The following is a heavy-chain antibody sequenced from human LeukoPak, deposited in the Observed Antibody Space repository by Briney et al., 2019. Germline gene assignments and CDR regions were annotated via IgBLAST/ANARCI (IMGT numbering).Heavy chain of an antibody. CDR1: GGSISSYY. D-gene: IGHD2-2*01. CDR2: IYYSGST. V-gene: IGHV4-59*01. CDR3: ARTRGVPAAHYPFYYYYSYMDV. J-gene: IGHJ6*03. Sequence: KPSETLSLTCTVSGGSISSYYWSWIRQPPGKGLGWIGYIYYSGSTNYNPSLKSRVTISVDTSKNQFSLKLSSVTAADTAVYYCARTRGVPAAHYPFYYYYSYMDVWGKGTTVTVSS.